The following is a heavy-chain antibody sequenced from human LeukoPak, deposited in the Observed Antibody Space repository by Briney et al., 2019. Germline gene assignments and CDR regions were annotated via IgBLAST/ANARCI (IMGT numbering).Heavy chain of an antibody. D-gene: IGHD2-15*01. CDR2: ISSSSNYI. V-gene: IGHV3-21*04. CDR1: GFTFSSYS. Sequence: PGGSLRLSCAASGFTFSSYSMNWVRQAPGKGLEWVSSISSSSNYIYYADSVKGRFTISRDNAKKSLFLQMNSLRAEDTAIYYCARDCCSGGGPLDIWGQGTLVTVSS. CDR3: ARDCCSGGGPLDI. J-gene: IGHJ4*02.